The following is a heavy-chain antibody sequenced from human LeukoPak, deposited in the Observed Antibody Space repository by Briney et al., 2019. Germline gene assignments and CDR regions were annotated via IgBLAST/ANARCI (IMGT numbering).Heavy chain of an antibody. CDR3: ARGPRGVVVTAILDY. CDR2: ISYDGSNK. J-gene: IGHJ4*02. CDR1: RFTFSSYA. V-gene: IGHV3-30*04. Sequence: GGSLRLSCAASRFTFSSYAMHWVRQAPGKGLEWVAVISYDGSNKYYADSVKGRFTISRDNSKNTLYLQMNSLRAEDTAVYYCARGPRGVVVTAILDYWGQGTLVTVSS. D-gene: IGHD2-21*02.